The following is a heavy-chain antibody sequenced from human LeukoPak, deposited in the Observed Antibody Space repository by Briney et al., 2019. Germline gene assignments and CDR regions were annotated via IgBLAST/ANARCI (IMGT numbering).Heavy chain of an antibody. Sequence: GGSLRLSCAASGFDFNNYNMNWVRQAPGKGLEWVSSITSRGSTIYYADSVKGRLTISRDNAKNSLYLQMNSLRAEDTAVYYCAELGITMIGGVWGKGTTVTISS. CDR2: ITSRGSTI. J-gene: IGHJ6*04. CDR1: GFDFNNYN. D-gene: IGHD3-10*02. V-gene: IGHV3-48*04. CDR3: AELGITMIGGV.